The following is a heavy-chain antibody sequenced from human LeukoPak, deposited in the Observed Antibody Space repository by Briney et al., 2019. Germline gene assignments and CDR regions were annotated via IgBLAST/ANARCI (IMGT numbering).Heavy chain of an antibody. V-gene: IGHV3-74*01. D-gene: IGHD3-10*01. CDR2: ISPDGSSA. Sequence: PGGSLRLSCAASGFTFSTYWMHWVRQAPGKGLVWVSRISPDGSSATYGDSVKGRFTISRDNAKNTLHLQMNSLRAEDTAVYYCARVMYYYASGSLVVYYFDSWGQGTLVTVSS. J-gene: IGHJ4*02. CDR3: ARVMYYYASGSLVVYYFDS. CDR1: GFTFSTYW.